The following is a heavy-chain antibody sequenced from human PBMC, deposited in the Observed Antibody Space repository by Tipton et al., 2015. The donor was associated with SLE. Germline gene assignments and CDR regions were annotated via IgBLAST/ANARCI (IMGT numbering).Heavy chain of an antibody. CDR3: ARDKPGVFGVVTPFGC. CDR1: GGSISSSSYY. CDR2: IYYSGST. V-gene: IGHV4-39*07. J-gene: IGHJ4*02. D-gene: IGHD3-3*01. Sequence: TLSLTCTVSGGSISSSSYYWGWIRQPPGKGLEWIGSIYYSGSTYYNPSLKSRVTISVDTSKNQFSRKLSSVTAADTAVYYCARDKPGVFGVVTPFGCGGQGTLVTVSS.